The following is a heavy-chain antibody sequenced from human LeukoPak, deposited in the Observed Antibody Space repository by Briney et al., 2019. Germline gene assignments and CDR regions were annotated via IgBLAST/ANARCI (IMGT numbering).Heavy chain of an antibody. J-gene: IGHJ4*02. V-gene: IGHV3-7*01. D-gene: IGHD2-15*01. CDR2: IKKTGSET. CDR1: GFTFSHFW. Sequence: GGSLRLSCEASGFTFSHFWMSWGRQAPGKGLEWVADIKKTGSETYYVDSVKGRFTITRDNTRNSLFLQMYSLRAEDTAVYFCAREDGYCSGGNCYSYFDSWGQGTLVTVSS. CDR3: AREDGYCSGGNCYSYFDS.